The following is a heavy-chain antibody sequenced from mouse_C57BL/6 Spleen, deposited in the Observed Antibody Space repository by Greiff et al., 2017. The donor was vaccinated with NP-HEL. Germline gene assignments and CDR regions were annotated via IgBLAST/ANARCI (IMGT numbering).Heavy chain of an antibody. V-gene: IGHV1-82*01. J-gene: IGHJ1*03. Sequence: QVQLQQSGPELVKPGASVKISCKASGYAFSSSWMNWVKQRPGKGLEWIGRIYPGDGDTNYNGKFKGKATLTADKSSSTAYMQLSSLTSEDSAVYFCAREEGDYYGSSYPGYFDVWGTGTTVTVSS. CDR2: IYPGDGDT. CDR1: GYAFSSSW. D-gene: IGHD1-1*01. CDR3: AREEGDYYGSSYPGYFDV.